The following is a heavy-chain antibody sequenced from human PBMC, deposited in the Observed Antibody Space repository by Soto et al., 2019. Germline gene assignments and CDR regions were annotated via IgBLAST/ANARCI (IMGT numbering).Heavy chain of an antibody. CDR3: ASLSMRYNFWSGFYNYYGVAG. J-gene: IGHJ6*02. CDR1: GYSFGSYW. CDR2: ANPPESTE. Sequence: GAALKITCLGSGYSFGSYWIGWVRQMSGRVLEWVGRANPPESTENYSPASKDRVTISTDKAIDTANLQWNSLRASDGAIYYCASLSMRYNFWSGFYNYYGVAGWGQGTTVTVSS. V-gene: IGHV5-10-1*01. D-gene: IGHD3-3*01.